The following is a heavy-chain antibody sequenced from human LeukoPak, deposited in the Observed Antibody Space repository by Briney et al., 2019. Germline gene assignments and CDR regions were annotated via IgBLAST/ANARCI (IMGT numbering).Heavy chain of an antibody. J-gene: IGHJ4*02. CDR2: IDRNGGEK. CDR1: GFTFSGFW. V-gene: IGHV3-7*04. D-gene: IGHD3-10*01. CDR3: VRALWFGEFFDY. Sequence: QPGGSLRLSCAASGFTFSGFWMGWVRQAPGKRPEWVANIDRNGGEKYYADSVKGRFTISRDNAKNSLYLQLNTLRGEDTAIYYCVRALWFGEFFDYWGQGTLVTVSS.